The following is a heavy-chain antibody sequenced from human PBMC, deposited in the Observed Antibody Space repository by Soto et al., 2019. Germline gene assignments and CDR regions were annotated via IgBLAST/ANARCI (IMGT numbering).Heavy chain of an antibody. D-gene: IGHD3-9*01. CDR2: IYYSGST. Sequence: PSETLSLTCTVSGGSISSGDYYWSWIRQPPGKGLEWIGYIYYSGSTYYNPSLESRVTISLDTSKNQFSLRLTSVTAADTAVYFCARVRTGYAGLDYWGQGTQVTVSS. CDR3: ARVRTGYAGLDY. J-gene: IGHJ4*02. CDR1: GGSISSGDYY. V-gene: IGHV4-30-4*01.